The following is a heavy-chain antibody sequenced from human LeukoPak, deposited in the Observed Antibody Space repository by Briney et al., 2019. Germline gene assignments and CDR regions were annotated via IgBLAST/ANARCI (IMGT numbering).Heavy chain of an antibody. CDR1: GHTFSSDG. Sequence: ASVKVSCKASGHTFSSDGISWVRQAPGQGLEWMGWISAYNGNTNYAQKVQGRVTMTTDTSTSTAYMELRSLRSDDTAVYYCARDPPDSYYETSRLDAFDVWGQGTMVTVSS. CDR2: ISAYNGNT. J-gene: IGHJ3*01. CDR3: ARDPPDSYYETSRLDAFDV. D-gene: IGHD3-22*01. V-gene: IGHV1-18*01.